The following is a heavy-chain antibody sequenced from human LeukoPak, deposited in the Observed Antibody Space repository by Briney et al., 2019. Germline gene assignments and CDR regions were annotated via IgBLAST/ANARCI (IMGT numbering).Heavy chain of an antibody. Sequence: GGSLRLSCAASGFAFSNFGMTWVRQAPGKGLEWVSSISSSSSYIYYADSVKGRFTISRDNAKNSLYLQMNSLRAEDTAVYYCARDPLIAAAGRGFFDYWGQGTLVTVSS. CDR2: ISSSSSYI. J-gene: IGHJ4*02. V-gene: IGHV3-21*01. D-gene: IGHD6-13*01. CDR3: ARDPLIAAAGRGFFDY. CDR1: GFAFSNFG.